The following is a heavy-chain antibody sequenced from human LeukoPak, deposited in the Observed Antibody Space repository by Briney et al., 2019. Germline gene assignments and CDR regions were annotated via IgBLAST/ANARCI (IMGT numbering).Heavy chain of an antibody. Sequence: ASVKVSCKASGGTFSSYAISWVRKAPGQGLEWMGGIIPIFGTANYAQKFQGRVTITTDESTSTAYMELSSLRSEDTAVYYCATPRGGGDYYYYYMDVWGKGTTVTVSS. V-gene: IGHV1-69*05. CDR1: GGTFSSYA. CDR3: ATPRGGGDYYYYYMDV. J-gene: IGHJ6*03. D-gene: IGHD3-16*01. CDR2: IIPIFGTA.